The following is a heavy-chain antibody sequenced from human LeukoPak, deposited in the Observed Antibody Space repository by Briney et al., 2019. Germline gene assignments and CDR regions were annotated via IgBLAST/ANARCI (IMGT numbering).Heavy chain of an antibody. D-gene: IGHD3-16*01. CDR2: IYHSGST. CDR3: ARVSYDYVWGSFAS. V-gene: IGHV4-38-2*01. CDR1: DYSISSGYY. J-gene: IGHJ5*02. Sequence: SETLSLTCAVSDYSISSGYYWGWIRQPPGKGLEWIGSIYHSGSTYYNPSLKSRVTISVDTSTNQFYLQLSSVTAADTALYYCARVSYDYVWGSFASWGQGTLVTVSS.